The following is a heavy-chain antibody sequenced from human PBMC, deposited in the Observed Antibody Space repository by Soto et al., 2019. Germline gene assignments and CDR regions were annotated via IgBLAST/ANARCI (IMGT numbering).Heavy chain of an antibody. V-gene: IGHV4-4*02. CDR1: GGSITTTDW. J-gene: IGHJ5*02. D-gene: IGHD2-15*01. CDR2: IFHSGTT. CDR3: ARVTTSTQSTWFDP. Sequence: QVHLQESGPGLVKPSGTLSLTCAVSGGSITTTDWWTWVRQPPGKGLEWLGEIFHSGTTNYSPSVNSRVTISVDKSKNQFSLRLTSVTAADTAVYYCARVTTSTQSTWFDPWGQGTLVTVSS.